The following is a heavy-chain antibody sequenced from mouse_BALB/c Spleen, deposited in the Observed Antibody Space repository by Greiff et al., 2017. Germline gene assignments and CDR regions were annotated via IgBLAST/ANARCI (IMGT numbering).Heavy chain of an antibody. J-gene: IGHJ2*01. CDR2: IWSGGST. CDR3: ARNLDSYFDD. V-gene: IGHV2-2*02. CDR1: GFSLTSYG. Sequence: QVQLQQSGPGLVQPSQSLSITCTVSGFSLTSYGVHWVRQSPGKGLEWLGVIWSGGSTDYNAAFISRLSISKDNSKSQVFFKMNSLQANDTAIYYCARNLDSYFDDWGQGTTLTVSS.